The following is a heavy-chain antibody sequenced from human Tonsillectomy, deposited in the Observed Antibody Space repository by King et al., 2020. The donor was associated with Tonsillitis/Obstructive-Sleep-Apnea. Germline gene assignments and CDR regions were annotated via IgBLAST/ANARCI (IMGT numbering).Heavy chain of an antibody. Sequence: VQLVESGGGLVQPGGSLRLSCAASGFIFSSYWMSWVRQAPGKGLEWVANIKQDGSEQYYVASVKGRFTISRDNAKNSLYLQMNSLRAEDTAVYYCARGPSDSSGYYFVFWGQGTLVTVSS. CDR1: GFIFSSYW. D-gene: IGHD3-22*01. CDR2: IKQDGSEQ. J-gene: IGHJ4*02. V-gene: IGHV3-7*03. CDR3: ARGPSDSSGYYFVF.